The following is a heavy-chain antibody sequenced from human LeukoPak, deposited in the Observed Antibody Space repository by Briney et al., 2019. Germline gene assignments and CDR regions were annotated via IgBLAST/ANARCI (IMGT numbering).Heavy chain of an antibody. Sequence: PGGSLRLSCAASGFTFSSYGMHWVRQAPGKGLEWVSGISGSGGTTYYAGSVRGRFTISRDNSKNTLYLQMNSLRAGDTAVYFCAKDGSLGIGSERASYNLDFWGQGTLVTVSS. D-gene: IGHD1-1*01. V-gene: IGHV3-23*01. CDR3: AKDGSLGIGSERASYNLDF. CDR1: GFTFSSYG. CDR2: ISGSGGTT. J-gene: IGHJ4*02.